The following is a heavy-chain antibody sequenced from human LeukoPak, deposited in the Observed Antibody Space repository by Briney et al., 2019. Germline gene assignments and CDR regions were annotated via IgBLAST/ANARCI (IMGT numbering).Heavy chain of an antibody. J-gene: IGHJ5*02. V-gene: IGHV3-23*01. CDR2: ISGSGGSI. CDR3: AKDPQITFGGVP. Sequence: GGSLRLSCAASGFTFSSYAMSWVRQAPGKGLEWVSAISGSGGSIYYADSVKGRFTISRDNSKNTLYPQMNSLRAEDTAVYYCAKDPQITFGGVPWGQGTLVTVSS. CDR1: GFTFSSYA. D-gene: IGHD3-16*01.